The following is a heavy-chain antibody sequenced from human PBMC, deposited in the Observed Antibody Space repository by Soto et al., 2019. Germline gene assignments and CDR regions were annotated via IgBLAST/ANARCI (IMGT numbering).Heavy chain of an antibody. Sequence: TSETLSLTCTVSGASISSGGYYWGWIRQHPGKGLEWIGYIYYSGSTYYNPSLKSRVAISVDTSKNQFSLKLTSVTAADTAVYYCARLVRSAYDFWNEYLSDYWGQGTLVTVSS. V-gene: IGHV4-31*03. CDR2: IYYSGST. D-gene: IGHD3-3*01. CDR3: ARLVRSAYDFWNEYLSDY. J-gene: IGHJ4*02. CDR1: GASISSGGYY.